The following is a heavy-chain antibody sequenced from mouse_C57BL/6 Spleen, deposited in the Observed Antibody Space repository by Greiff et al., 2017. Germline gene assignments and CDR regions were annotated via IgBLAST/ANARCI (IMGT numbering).Heavy chain of an antibody. CDR2: IDPNGGGT. J-gene: IGHJ1*03. CDR1: GYTFTSYW. Sequence: QVQLQQPGAELVKPGASVKLSCKASGYTFTSYWMHWVKQRPGRGLEWIGRIDPNGGGTKYNEKFKGRATLTVDTPSSTAYMQLSSLTSEDAAVYYCARRYYGSSDRYFDFWGTGTTVTVSS. V-gene: IGHV1-72*01. CDR3: ARRYYGSSDRYFDF. D-gene: IGHD1-1*01.